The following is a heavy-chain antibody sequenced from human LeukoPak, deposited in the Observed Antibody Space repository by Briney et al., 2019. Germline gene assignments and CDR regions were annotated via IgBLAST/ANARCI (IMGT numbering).Heavy chain of an antibody. D-gene: IGHD3-16*01. J-gene: IGHJ4*02. CDR2: ISGGGEAT. CDR1: GSTFSSYA. V-gene: IGHV3-23*01. Sequence: PGGSLRLSCAASGSTFSSYAMSWVRQAPGRGLVWVSGISGGGEATYYADSVKGRFTISRDNSKSTLYLQMNSLRAEDTALYYCAKDRACSTALGNVGDWAQGTLVTVSS. CDR3: AKDRACSTALGNVGD.